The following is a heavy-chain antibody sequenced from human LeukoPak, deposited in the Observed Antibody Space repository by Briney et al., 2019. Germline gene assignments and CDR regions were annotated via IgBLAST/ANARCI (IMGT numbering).Heavy chain of an antibody. CDR1: GFSFSDYY. Sequence: PGGSLRLSCAASGFSFSDYYMSWIRQAPGKGLEWVSYTSSSGSTIYYADSVKGRFTISRDNAKNSLYLQMNSLRADDTAVYYCARTYDFGRGPPGDAFDNWGPGTLVIVSS. V-gene: IGHV3-11*04. D-gene: IGHD3-3*01. CDR3: ARTYDFGRGPPGDAFDN. J-gene: IGHJ3*02. CDR2: TSSSGSTI.